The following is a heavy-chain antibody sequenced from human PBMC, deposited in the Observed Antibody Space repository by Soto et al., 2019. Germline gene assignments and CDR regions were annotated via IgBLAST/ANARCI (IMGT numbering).Heavy chain of an antibody. J-gene: IGHJ4*02. D-gene: IGHD1-1*01. Sequence: ASVKVACKASGYTFTNYYMHWVRQAPGQGLEWMGLINPSGTSTRYAQKFQARVTMTRDTSTSTVYMQLSSLRSDDTAVYYCARVAYNWNDVGPFDYWGQGTLVTVSS. CDR3: ARVAYNWNDVGPFDY. CDR1: GYTFTNYY. V-gene: IGHV1-46*01. CDR2: INPSGTST.